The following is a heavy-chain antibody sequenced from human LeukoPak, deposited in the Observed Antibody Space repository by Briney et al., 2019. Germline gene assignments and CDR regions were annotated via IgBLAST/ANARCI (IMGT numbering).Heavy chain of an antibody. D-gene: IGHD6-19*01. CDR3: ARAATGSQQWLAYYYYYYMDV. CDR1: GFTFSSYS. V-gene: IGHV3-48*02. Sequence: GGSLRLSCAASGFTFSSYSMNWVRQAPGKGLEWVSCISSSSSTIYYADSVKGRFTISRDNAKNSLYLQMNSLRDEDTAVYYCARAATGSQQWLAYYYYYYMDVWGKGTTVTVS. J-gene: IGHJ6*03. CDR2: ISSSSSTI.